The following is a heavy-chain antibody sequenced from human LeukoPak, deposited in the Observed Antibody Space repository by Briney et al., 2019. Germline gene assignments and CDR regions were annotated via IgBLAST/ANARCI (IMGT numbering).Heavy chain of an antibody. CDR1: GYTFIHYG. V-gene: IGHV1-18*01. J-gene: IGHJ4*02. D-gene: IGHD1-26*01. CDR2: ITGNNGKT. CDR3: ARDQRNRGSYRFEY. Sequence: ASVKVSCKASGYTFIHYGISWVRHGPGQGLEWVGWITGNNGKTDYGPSRQGRVTMTTDTSTNTAYMELTSLKIDDTAVYYCARDQRNRGSYRFEYWGQGTLVTVSS.